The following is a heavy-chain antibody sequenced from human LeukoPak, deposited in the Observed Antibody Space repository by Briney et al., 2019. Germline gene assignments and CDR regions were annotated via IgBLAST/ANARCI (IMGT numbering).Heavy chain of an antibody. CDR3: ASDVIAAPGDTLWH. Sequence: ASVKVSCKASGYTFTNYYIHWLRQAPGQGLDWMGLSYPSGGTTTYAQKFQGRVTMTRDTSTSQVYMELSSLRSEDTAVYYCASDVIAAPGDTLWHWGQGTLVTVSS. CDR2: SYPSGGTT. J-gene: IGHJ4*02. V-gene: IGHV1-46*01. CDR1: GYTFTNYY. D-gene: IGHD6-13*01.